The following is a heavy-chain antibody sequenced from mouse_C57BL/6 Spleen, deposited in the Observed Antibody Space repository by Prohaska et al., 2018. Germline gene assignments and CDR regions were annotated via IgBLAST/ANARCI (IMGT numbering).Heavy chain of an antibody. CDR1: GFTFSGFW. Sequence: EVQLLETGGGLVQPGGSRGLSCEVSGFTFSGFWMGWVRQTPGKTLEWIGDINSDGSAINYAPSIKDRFTIFRDNDKSTLYLQMSNVRSEDTATYFCMRYGNYWYFDVWGTGTTVTVSS. CDR2: INSDGSAI. D-gene: IGHD2-1*01. V-gene: IGHV11-2*01. J-gene: IGHJ1*03. CDR3: MRYGNYWYFDV.